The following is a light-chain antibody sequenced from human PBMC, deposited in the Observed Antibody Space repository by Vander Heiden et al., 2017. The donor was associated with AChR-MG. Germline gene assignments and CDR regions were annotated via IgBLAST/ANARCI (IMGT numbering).Light chain of an antibody. V-gene: IGKV3-15*01. CDR3: QQYKNWPPVT. J-gene: IGKJ4*01. CDR2: GAS. Sequence: IVMTQSPVTLSASPGDSATLSCRASQSVGSNLAWYQQKPGQGPRLLIHGASTRATGIPARFSGNGSGTEFTLTISSLQSEDFAVYYCQQYKNWPPVTFGGGTKVDIK. CDR1: QSVGSN.